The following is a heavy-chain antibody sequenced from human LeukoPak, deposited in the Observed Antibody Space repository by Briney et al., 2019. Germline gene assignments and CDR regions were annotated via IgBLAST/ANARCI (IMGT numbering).Heavy chain of an antibody. D-gene: IGHD3-10*01. J-gene: IGHJ4*02. CDR1: GYTFTGYY. Sequence: ASVKVSCKASGYTFTGYYMHWVRQAPGQGLEWMGWINPNSGGTNYAQKFQGRVTMTRGTSISTAYMELSRLRSDDTAVYYCARPSMVRGVIIPYYFDYWGQGALVTVSS. CDR3: ARPSMVRGVIIPYYFDY. V-gene: IGHV1-2*02. CDR2: INPNSGGT.